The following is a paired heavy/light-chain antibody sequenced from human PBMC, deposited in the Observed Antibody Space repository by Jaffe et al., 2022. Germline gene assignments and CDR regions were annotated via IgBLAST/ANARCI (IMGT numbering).Heavy chain of an antibody. D-gene: IGHD2-2*01. Sequence: QLQLQESGPGLVKPSETLSLTCTVSGGSISSSSYYWGWIRQPPGKGLEWIGSIYYSGSTYYNPSLKSRVTISVDTSKNQFSLKLSSVTAADTAVYYCARLAELGYCSSTSCYGAPAFDYWGQGTLVTVSS. CDR2: IYYSGST. CDR1: GGSISSSSYY. J-gene: IGHJ4*02. CDR3: ARLAELGYCSSTSCYGAPAFDY. V-gene: IGHV4-39*01.
Light chain of an antibody. V-gene: IGLV2-23*01. CDR3: CSYAGSSTSWVV. CDR1: SSDVGSYNL. CDR2: EGS. J-gene: IGLJ2*01. Sequence: QSALTQPASVSGSPGQSITISCTGTSSDVGSYNLVSWYQQHPGKAPKLMIYEGSKRPSGVSNRFSGSKSGNTASLTISGLQAEDEADYYCCSYAGSSTSWVVFGGGTKLTVL.